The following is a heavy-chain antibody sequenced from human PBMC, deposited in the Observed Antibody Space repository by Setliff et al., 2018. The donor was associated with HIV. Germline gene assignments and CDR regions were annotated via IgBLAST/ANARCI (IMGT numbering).Heavy chain of an antibody. Sequence: PGGSLRLSCAASGFTFSRYWMHWIRQAPGKGLVWVSRVDSDGSGTSYADSVKGRFTISRDNAKNMLYLQINSLRAEDTAVYYCARGYYGSDLQNAMDVWGQGTTVTVS. CDR3: ARGYYGSDLQNAMDV. V-gene: IGHV3-74*01. CDR2: VDSDGSGT. D-gene: IGHD3-10*01. CDR1: GFTFSRYW. J-gene: IGHJ6*02.